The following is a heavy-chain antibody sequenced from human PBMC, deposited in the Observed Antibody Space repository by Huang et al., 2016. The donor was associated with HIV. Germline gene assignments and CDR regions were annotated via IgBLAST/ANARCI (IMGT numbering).Heavy chain of an antibody. CDR2: SNPNGGST. CDR3: ARDLTTLRSH. D-gene: IGHD4-17*01. V-gene: IGHV1-46*01. Sequence: QVQLAQSGAELRRPGASVKISCKASGYTFTEFYIHWVRQAPGQGLEWMGLSNPNGGSTTYAQSLEGRVTMTRDTSTTTVYMGLTSVRSADTAVYYCARDLTTLRSHWGQGTLVTVSS. J-gene: IGHJ1*01. CDR1: GYTFTEFY.